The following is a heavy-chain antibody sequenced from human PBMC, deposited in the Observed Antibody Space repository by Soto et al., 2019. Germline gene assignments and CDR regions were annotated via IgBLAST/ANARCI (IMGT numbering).Heavy chain of an antibody. D-gene: IGHD2-15*01. J-gene: IGHJ4*02. Sequence: EVQLVESGGGLVKPGGSLRLSCAASGFTFSNAWMCWVRQAPGKGLEWVGRIKSKTDGGTTDYAAPVKGRFTISRDDSKNTLYLQMNSMKTKTAAVYYCATGYCGGGSCYSLDYWGQGTLVTVSS. CDR2: IKSKTDGGTT. V-gene: IGHV3-15*01. CDR3: ATGYCGGGSCYSLDY. CDR1: GFTFSNAW.